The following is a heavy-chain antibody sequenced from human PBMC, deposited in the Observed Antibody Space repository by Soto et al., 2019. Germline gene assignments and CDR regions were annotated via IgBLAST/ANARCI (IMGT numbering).Heavy chain of an antibody. CDR1: GYTFINFG. Sequence: QVQLVQSGPEIKKPGASVKVSCKASGYTFINFGISWLRQAPGQGPEWMGWISTSDGNTNYAQKVQERVTMTTDTSTSAAYMELRSLESDDTTVYYCARRALVRNDWYFGALDVWGQGTLVTVSS. D-gene: IGHD3-9*01. CDR3: ARRALVRNDWYFGALDV. J-gene: IGHJ3*01. CDR2: ISTSDGNT. V-gene: IGHV1-18*04.